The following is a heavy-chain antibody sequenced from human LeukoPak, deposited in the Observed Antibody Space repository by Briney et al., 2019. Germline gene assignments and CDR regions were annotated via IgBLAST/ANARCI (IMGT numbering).Heavy chain of an antibody. J-gene: IGHJ4*02. V-gene: IGHV3-23*01. D-gene: IGHD2-21*01. CDR1: GFTFSSYA. CDR2: ISGSGGST. Sequence: GFLRLSCAASGFTFSSYAMSWVRQAPGKGLEWVSGISGSGGSTYYADSVKGRFTISRDNSKNTLSLQMNSLRAEDTAVYYCAKEYSQFESTSPLDYWGRGPGVRVSS. CDR3: AKEYSQFESTSPLDY.